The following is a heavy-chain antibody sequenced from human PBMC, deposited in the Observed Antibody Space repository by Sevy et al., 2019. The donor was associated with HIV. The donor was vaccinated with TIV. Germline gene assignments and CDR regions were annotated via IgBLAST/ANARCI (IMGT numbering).Heavy chain of an antibody. V-gene: IGHV3-30*02. CDR2: IRYDGSTK. Sequence: GGSLRLSCAATGFTFSQYGMEWVRQAPGKGLEWVAFIRYDGSTKYYADSVKGRFTISRDNSKNMLYLQMNSLRPEDTALYSCAKHRDTVSAAAYLDHWGQGTLVTVSS. CDR3: AKHRDTVSAAAYLDH. J-gene: IGHJ4*02. CDR1: GFTFSQYG. D-gene: IGHD6-13*01.